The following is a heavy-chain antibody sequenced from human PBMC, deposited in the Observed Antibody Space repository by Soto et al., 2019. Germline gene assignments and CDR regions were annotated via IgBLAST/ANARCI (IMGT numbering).Heavy chain of an antibody. CDR3: ASQLTMVRGPYGMDV. D-gene: IGHD3-10*01. Sequence: HGESLKISCKGSGYSFTSYWIGWVRQMPGKGLEWMGIIYPGDSDTRYSPSFQGQVTISADKSISTAYLQWSSLKASDTAMYYCASQLTMVRGPYGMDVWGQGTTVTVSS. J-gene: IGHJ6*02. V-gene: IGHV5-51*01. CDR2: IYPGDSDT. CDR1: GYSFTSYW.